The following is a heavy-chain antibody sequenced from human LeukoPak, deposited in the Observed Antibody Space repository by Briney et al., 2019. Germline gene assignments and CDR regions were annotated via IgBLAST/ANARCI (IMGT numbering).Heavy chain of an antibody. D-gene: IGHD3-10*01. V-gene: IGHV4-38-2*01. J-gene: IGHJ4*02. CDR2: IYHSGST. Sequence: PSGTLSLTCAVSGYSISSGYYWGWIRQPPGKGLEWIGSIYHSGSTYYNPSLKSRVTISVDTSKNQFSLKLSSVTAADTAVYYCATSTYYYGSGSPPGVDYWGQGTLVTVSS. CDR3: ATSTYYYGSGSPPGVDY. CDR1: GYSISSGYY.